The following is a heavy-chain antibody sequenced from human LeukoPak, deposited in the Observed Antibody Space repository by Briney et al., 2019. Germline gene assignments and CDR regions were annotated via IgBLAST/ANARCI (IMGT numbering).Heavy chain of an antibody. CDR1: GYSFTNYW. J-gene: IGHJ4*02. CDR3: ARRGRGYCSSTSCHLDY. CDR2: IYPGDSDT. Sequence: GESLKISCKASGYSFTNYWIAWVRQMPGKGLEWMGIIYPGDSDTRYSPSFQGQVTISADKSIDTAYLQWSSLKASDTAMYYCARRGRGYCSSTSCHLDYWGQGTLVTVSS. V-gene: IGHV5-51*01. D-gene: IGHD2-2*01.